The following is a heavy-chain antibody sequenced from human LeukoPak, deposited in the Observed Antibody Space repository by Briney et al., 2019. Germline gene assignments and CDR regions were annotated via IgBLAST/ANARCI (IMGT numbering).Heavy chain of an antibody. Sequence: SETLSLTCTVSGDSLTTNYWSWIRQPAGKGLEWIGRIYASGSTAHNPSLRSRVTMSADTSKYQFSLRLSSVTAADTGVYYCARDRNYYEASRPQLDAFDTWGQGTMVTVSS. J-gene: IGHJ3*02. CDR1: GDSLTTNY. V-gene: IGHV4-4*07. D-gene: IGHD3-22*01. CDR3: ARDRNYYEASRPQLDAFDT. CDR2: IYASGST.